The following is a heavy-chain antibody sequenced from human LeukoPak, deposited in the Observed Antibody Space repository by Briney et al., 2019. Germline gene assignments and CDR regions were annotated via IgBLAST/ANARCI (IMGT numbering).Heavy chain of an antibody. CDR3: AKDLQSPYDIVVVPAAKGPFDY. CDR2: IYSGGST. Sequence: GGSLRLSCAASGFTVSSNYMSWVRQAPGKGLEWVSVIYSGGSTYYADSVKGRFTISRDNSKNTLYLQMNSLRAEDTAVYYCAKDLQSPYDIVVVPAAKGPFDYWGQGTLVTVSS. D-gene: IGHD2-2*01. CDR1: GFTVSSNY. J-gene: IGHJ4*02. V-gene: IGHV3-66*01.